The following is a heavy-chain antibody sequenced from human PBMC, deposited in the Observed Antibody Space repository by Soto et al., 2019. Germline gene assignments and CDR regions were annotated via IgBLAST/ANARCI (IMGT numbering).Heavy chain of an antibody. D-gene: IGHD6-13*01. CDR1: GITFSSYT. CDR2: IWYDGSRK. V-gene: IGHV3-33*01. CDR3: AIFGVVAARGYYYGMDV. J-gene: IGHJ6*02. Sequence: GGSLRLSCAATGITFSSYTMYWVRQAPDKGLQWVAGIWYDGSRKYYVDSVEGRFTISRDNSKNTLYLQMNSLRAEDTDVYFCAIFGVVAARGYYYGMDVWGQGTTVTVSS.